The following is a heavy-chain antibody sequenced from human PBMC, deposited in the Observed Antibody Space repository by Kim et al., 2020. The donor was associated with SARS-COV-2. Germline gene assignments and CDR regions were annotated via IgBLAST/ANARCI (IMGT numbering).Heavy chain of an antibody. Sequence: GGSLRLSCAASGFTFSSYGMHWVPQAPAKGLGWLAVLSYDESNKSFADSVKGGFTISRDNSKNTLYLQLNSLGAEDTAVNSFPRDSGQFVSCGYYY. CDR2: LSYDESNK. V-gene: IGHV3-33*05. J-gene: IGHJ6*01. CDR3: PRDSGQFVSCGYYY. D-gene: IGHD3-22*01. CDR1: GFTFSSYG.